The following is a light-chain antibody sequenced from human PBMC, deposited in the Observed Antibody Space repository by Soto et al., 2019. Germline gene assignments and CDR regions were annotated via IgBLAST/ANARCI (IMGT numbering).Light chain of an antibody. Sequence: QSALTQRPSTSGSAGQSVTICCTGTKNDIGVYDFVSWYQHHPCKAPRLIIYEVVQRPSGVPDRFSGSKSGNTASLTVSGLQAPDEADYFCKSYAGSNTYVFGSGTKV. CDR1: KNDIGVYDF. V-gene: IGLV2-8*01. CDR3: KSYAGSNTYV. CDR2: EVV. J-gene: IGLJ1*01.